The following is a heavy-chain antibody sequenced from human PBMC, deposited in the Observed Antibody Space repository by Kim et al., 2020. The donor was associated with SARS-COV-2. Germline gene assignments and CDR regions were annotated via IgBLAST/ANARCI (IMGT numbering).Heavy chain of an antibody. D-gene: IGHD4-4*01. V-gene: IGHV3-23*01. Sequence: GGSLRLSCAASGFTFNTYAMSWVRQASGKGLEWVSAISVSGGSTYYADSMKGRFTISRDNSKNTLYLQMNSLTAEDTALYYCARGVYSNYVRGFDYWGRGALVTVSS. CDR3: ARGVYSNYVRGFDY. CDR1: GFTFNTYA. J-gene: IGHJ4*02. CDR2: ISVSGGST.